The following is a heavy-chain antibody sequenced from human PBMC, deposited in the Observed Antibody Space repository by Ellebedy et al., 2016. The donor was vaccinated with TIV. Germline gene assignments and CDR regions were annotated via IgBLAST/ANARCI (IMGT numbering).Heavy chain of an antibody. CDR1: GYTFTSYY. J-gene: IGHJ6*02. CDR3: ARDSAQGPLVATIYYYGMDV. CDR2: INPSGGST. D-gene: IGHD5-12*01. Sequence: ASVKVSCKASGYTFTSYYMHWVRQAPGQGLEWMGIINPSGGSTSYAQKFQGRVTMTRDTSTSTVYMELSSLRSEDTAGYYCARDSAQGPLVATIYYYGMDVWGQGTTVTVSS. V-gene: IGHV1-46*01.